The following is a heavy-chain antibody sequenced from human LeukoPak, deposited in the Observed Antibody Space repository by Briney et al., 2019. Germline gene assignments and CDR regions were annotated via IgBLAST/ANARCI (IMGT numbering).Heavy chain of an antibody. J-gene: IGHJ6*02. V-gene: IGHV1-18*01. CDR1: GYTFTSYG. D-gene: IGHD6-13*01. Sequence: GASVKVSCKASGYTFTSYGVSWVRQAPGQGLEWMGWSSAYNGNTNYAQKLQGRVTMTTDTSTSTAYMELRSLRSDDTAVYYCASTLSGYSSTQYYGMDVWGQGTTVTVSS. CDR3: ASTLSGYSSTQYYGMDV. CDR2: SSAYNGNT.